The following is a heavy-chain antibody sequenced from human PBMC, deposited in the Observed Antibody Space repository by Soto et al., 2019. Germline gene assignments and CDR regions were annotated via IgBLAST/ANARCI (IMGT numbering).Heavy chain of an antibody. CDR2: IYTSGST. Sequence: SETLSLTCTDSGGSISSYYWSWIRQPAGKGLEWIGRIYTSGSTNYNPSLKSRVTMSVDTSKNQFSLKLSSVTAADTAVYYCAREPGITMSLYDAFDIWGQGTMVTVSS. V-gene: IGHV4-4*07. CDR1: GGSISSYY. J-gene: IGHJ3*02. CDR3: AREPGITMSLYDAFDI. D-gene: IGHD3-10*02.